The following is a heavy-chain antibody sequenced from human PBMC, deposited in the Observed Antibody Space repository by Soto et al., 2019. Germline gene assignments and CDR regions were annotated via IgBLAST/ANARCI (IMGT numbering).Heavy chain of an antibody. J-gene: IGHJ6*03. V-gene: IGHV1-8*01. CDR3: ARRGEQLDYYYYYRDV. CDR1: GYTFTSYD. Sequence: QVQLVQSGAEVKKPGASVKVSCKASGYTFTSYDINWVRQATGQGLEWLGWMNPNRGNTGYAQKFQGRVSMTRNTSVSTAYMELSSLRSEDTAVYYCARRGEQLDYYYYYRDVWGKGTTVTVSS. D-gene: IGHD1-26*01. CDR2: MNPNRGNT.